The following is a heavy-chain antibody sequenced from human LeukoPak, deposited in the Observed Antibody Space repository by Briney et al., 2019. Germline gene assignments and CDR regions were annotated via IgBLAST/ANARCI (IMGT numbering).Heavy chain of an antibody. CDR1: GFTFSRNG. CDR3: AKAHLSDYGDYVRFHYNGMDV. V-gene: IGHV3-30*18. Sequence: GGSLRLSCAASGFTFSRNGMHWVRQAPGKGLEWVAVISHDGTNKYHADSVKGRFTISRDNSKNTLYLQMSSLRAEATAVYYCAKAHLSDYGDYVRFHYNGMDVWGQGTTVSVSS. D-gene: IGHD4-17*01. J-gene: IGHJ6*02. CDR2: ISHDGTNK.